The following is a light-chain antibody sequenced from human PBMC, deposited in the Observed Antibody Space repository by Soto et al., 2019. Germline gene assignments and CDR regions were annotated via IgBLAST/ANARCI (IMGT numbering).Light chain of an antibody. CDR2: WAS. J-gene: IGKJ1*01. V-gene: IGKV4-1*01. Sequence: DIVMTQSADSLAVSLGERATINCKSRQSVFSNSNNKKYLAWYQQKPGQPPKLLIHWASIRESGFPDRFSGSGSGTDFTLTINSLQAEDVAAYYCQQYYSTPWTFGQGTKVDIK. CDR3: QQYYSTPWT. CDR1: QSVFSNSNNKKY.